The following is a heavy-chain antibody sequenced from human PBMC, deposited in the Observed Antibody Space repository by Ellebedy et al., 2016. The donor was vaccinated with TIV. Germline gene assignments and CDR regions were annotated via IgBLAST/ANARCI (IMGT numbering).Heavy chain of an antibody. CDR3: AREGHGFGY. CDR1: GFTFSSYW. V-gene: IGHV3-23*01. Sequence: GGSLRLSCAASGFTFSSYWMSWVRQVPGKGLEWVSVISARGEKTHYADSVKGRFTISRDNSKNTLDLQMGSLRLEDTAVYYCAREGHGFGYWGQGTLVTVSS. CDR2: ISARGEKT. J-gene: IGHJ4*02. D-gene: IGHD3-10*01.